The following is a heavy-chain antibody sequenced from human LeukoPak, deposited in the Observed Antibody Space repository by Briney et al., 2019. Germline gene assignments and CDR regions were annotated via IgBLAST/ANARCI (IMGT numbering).Heavy chain of an antibody. CDR2: LRSKGNNYAT. D-gene: IGHD3-3*01. Sequence: PGGSLRLSSAASGFVFSGSAMHWVRQASGKGLEWVGRLRSKGNNYATAYAASVKGRFTISRDDSKDTAYLQMNSLKTEDTAVYYCTRHETISHVFDIWGQGTMVTVSS. CDR3: TRHETISHVFDI. V-gene: IGHV3-73*01. CDR1: GFVFSGSA. J-gene: IGHJ3*02.